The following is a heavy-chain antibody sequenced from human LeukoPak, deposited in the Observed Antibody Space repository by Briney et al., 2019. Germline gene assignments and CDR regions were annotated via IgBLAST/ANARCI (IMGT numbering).Heavy chain of an antibody. CDR3: ARDRPGDSYGMDV. D-gene: IGHD3-10*01. CDR1: GGSISSGDYY. CDR2: IYYSGST. J-gene: IGHJ6*04. V-gene: IGHV4-30-4*01. Sequence: SQTLSLTCTVSGGSISSGDYYWSWIRQPPGKGLEWIGYIYYSGSTYYIPSLKSRVTISVDTSKNQFSLKLSSVTAADTAVYYCARDRPGDSYGMDVWGKGTTVTVSS.